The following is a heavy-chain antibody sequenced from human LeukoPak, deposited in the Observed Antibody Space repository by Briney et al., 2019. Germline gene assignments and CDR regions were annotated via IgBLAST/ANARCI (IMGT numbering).Heavy chain of an antibody. V-gene: IGHV3-7*01. D-gene: IGHD1-7*01. CDR2: IKQDGSEK. Sequence: GGSLRLSCAASGFTFSSYWMNWVRQAPGKGLEWVDNIKQDGSEKYYVDSVKGRFTISRDNAKNSLYLQMNSLRAEDTAVYYCARGELELLLFGDYWGQGTLVTVSS. CDR3: ARGELELLLFGDY. J-gene: IGHJ4*02. CDR1: GFTFSSYW.